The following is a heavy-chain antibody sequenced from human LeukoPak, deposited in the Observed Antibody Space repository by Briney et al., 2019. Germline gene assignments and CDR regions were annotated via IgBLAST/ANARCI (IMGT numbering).Heavy chain of an antibody. CDR1: GFTFSHYG. CDR2: IWSDGTNR. D-gene: IGHD4-11*01. CDR3: AKDAQRGFDYSNSLDK. V-gene: IGHV3-33*06. J-gene: IGHJ4*02. Sequence: GRSLRLSCATSGFTFSHYGMHWVHQAPGKGLEWVAVIWSDGTNRYYGDPVKGRFTISRDNFQRTVYLQMNSLRAEDTAVYYCAKDAQRGFDYSNSLDKWGQGTLVTVSS.